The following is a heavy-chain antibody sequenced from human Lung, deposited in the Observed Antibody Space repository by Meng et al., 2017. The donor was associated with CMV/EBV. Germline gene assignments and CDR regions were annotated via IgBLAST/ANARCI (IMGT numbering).Heavy chain of an antibody. V-gene: IGHV3-11*01. D-gene: IGHD2-2*01. Sequence: SCAASGFPFSDHYMAWIRQAPGKGLEWISHITISGSKNYANSVKGRFTISRDKAKNSLYLEMNSLRADDTAVYYCARDPGRTSDAFDVRGPGAVVTVSS. J-gene: IGHJ3*01. CDR2: ITISGSK. CDR3: ARDPGRTSDAFDV. CDR1: GFPFSDHY.